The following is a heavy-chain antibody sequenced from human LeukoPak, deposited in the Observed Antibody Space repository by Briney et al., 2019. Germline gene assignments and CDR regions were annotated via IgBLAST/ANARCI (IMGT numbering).Heavy chain of an antibody. CDR2: ISSDGSSK. CDR1: GFTFSSNA. J-gene: IGHJ4*02. CDR3: ARGRSACSSTSCQYYFDY. Sequence: GGSLRLSCAASGFTFSSNAMHWVRQAPGKGLEWVASISSDGSSKYYADSVKGRFTISRDNSKNTLYLQMNSLRAEDTAVYYCARGRSACSSTSCQYYFDYWGQGTLVTVSS. D-gene: IGHD2-2*01. V-gene: IGHV3-30*03.